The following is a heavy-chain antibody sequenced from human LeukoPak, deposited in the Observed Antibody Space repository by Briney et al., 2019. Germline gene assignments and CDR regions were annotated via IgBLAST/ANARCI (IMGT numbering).Heavy chain of an antibody. V-gene: IGHV4-38-2*02. J-gene: IGHJ4*02. Sequence: PSETLSLTCTVSGYSISSGYYWGWIRQPPGKGLEWIGSIYHSGSTNYNPSLKSRVTISVDTSKNQFSLKLSSVTAADTAVYYCARDPSIAVRASVDWGQGTLVTVSS. D-gene: IGHD6-6*01. CDR3: ARDPSIAVRASVD. CDR1: GYSISSGYY. CDR2: IYHSGST.